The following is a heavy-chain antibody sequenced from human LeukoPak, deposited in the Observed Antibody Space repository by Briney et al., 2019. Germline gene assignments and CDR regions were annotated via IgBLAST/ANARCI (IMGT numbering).Heavy chain of an antibody. CDR2: ISGHNGNT. Sequence: ASVKVSCKATGSAFTSYGISWMRQAPGRGPEWMGWISGHNGNTNYAQKYQGRVTMTTDTSTNTASMELRSLRSDDTAVYYCARDTIPAPNDAFDIWGQGTVVIVSS. D-gene: IGHD2-2*01. J-gene: IGHJ3*02. CDR1: GSAFTSYG. CDR3: ARDTIPAPNDAFDI. V-gene: IGHV1-18*01.